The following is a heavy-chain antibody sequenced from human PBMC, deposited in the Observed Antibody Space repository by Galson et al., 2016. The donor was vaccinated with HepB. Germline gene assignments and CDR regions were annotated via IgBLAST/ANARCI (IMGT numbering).Heavy chain of an antibody. J-gene: IGHJ4*02. Sequence: QVQLQESGPGLVKPSETLSLTCTVSGGSVNSGSHYWSWIRQPPGKTLEWIGYVYHSGTTNYNPSLKSRLTVSMETAQNQCSLAPTSVPAADTAVYFCARINGPASGDYGFDSWGQGTLVTVSS. CDR1: GGSVNSGSHY. D-gene: IGHD4-17*01. V-gene: IGHV4-61*01. CDR2: VYHSGTT. CDR3: ARINGPASGDYGFDS.